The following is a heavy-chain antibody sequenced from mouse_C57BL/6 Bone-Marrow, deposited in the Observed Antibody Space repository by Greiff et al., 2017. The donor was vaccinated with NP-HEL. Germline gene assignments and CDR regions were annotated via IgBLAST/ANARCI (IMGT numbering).Heavy chain of an antibody. CDR1: GFSLTSYG. CDR2: IWSDGST. D-gene: IGHD2-2*01. V-gene: IGHV2-6-1*01. CDR3: ARHDGYDGYAMDY. J-gene: IGHJ4*01. Sequence: VQLQQSGPGLVAPSQSLSITCTVSGFSLTSYGVHWVRQPPGKGLEWLVVIWSDGSTTYNSALKSRLSISKDNSKSQVFLKMDSLQTDDTAMYYCARHDGYDGYAMDYWGQGTSVTVSS.